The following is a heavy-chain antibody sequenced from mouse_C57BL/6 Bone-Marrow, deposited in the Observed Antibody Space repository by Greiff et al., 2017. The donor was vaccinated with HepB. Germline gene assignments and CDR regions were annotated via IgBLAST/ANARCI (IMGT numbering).Heavy chain of an antibody. D-gene: IGHD1-1*01. V-gene: IGHV14-4*01. CDR3: TTENYYGSSYGGVWFAY. Sequence: EVQLQQSGAELVRPGASVKLSCTASGFNIKDYYMHWVKQRPEQGLEWIGWIDPDNGDTEYASKFQGKATITADTSSNTAYLQLSSLTSEDTAVYYCTTENYYGSSYGGVWFAYWGQGTLVTVSA. CDR2: IDPDNGDT. J-gene: IGHJ3*01. CDR1: GFNIKDYY.